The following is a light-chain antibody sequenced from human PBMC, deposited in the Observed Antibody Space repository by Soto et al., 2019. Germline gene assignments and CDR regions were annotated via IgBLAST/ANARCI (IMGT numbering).Light chain of an antibody. CDR3: QSYDSSLSGWVV. CDR1: SSNIGADYD. Sequence: QSALTQPPSVSGAPGQRVTLSCTGSSSNIGADYDVHWYQHLPGTAPKLLIYGNSNRPSGVPDRFSGSKSGTSASLSITGLQAEDEADYYCQSYDSSLSGWVVFGGGTKVTVL. V-gene: IGLV1-40*01. J-gene: IGLJ3*02. CDR2: GNS.